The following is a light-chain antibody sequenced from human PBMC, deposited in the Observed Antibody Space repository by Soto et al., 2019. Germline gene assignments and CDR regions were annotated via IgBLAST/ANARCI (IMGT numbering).Light chain of an antibody. Sequence: QSVLTQPASVFGSPGQSITISCTGTSSDVGGYNYVSWYQQHPGQAPKLMIYDVSNRPSGVSNRFSGSKSGNTASLTISGLQAEDEADYYCSSYTSSSSLRVFGTGTNVTVL. CDR2: DVS. CDR3: SSYTSSSSLRV. CDR1: SSDVGGYNY. J-gene: IGLJ1*01. V-gene: IGLV2-14*01.